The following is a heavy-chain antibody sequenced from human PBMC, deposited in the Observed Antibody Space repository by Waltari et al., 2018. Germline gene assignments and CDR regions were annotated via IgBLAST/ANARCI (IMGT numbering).Heavy chain of an antibody. D-gene: IGHD6-19*01. CDR1: GFTFSSSA. CDR3: AKGSGDGSTEYFDY. V-gene: IGHV3-23*01. J-gene: IGHJ4*02. CDR2: SSGVGAET. Sequence: EVQLLESGGGLLQRGGSLRLSCAVSGFTFSSSAVSWVRQARGKGLEWVSTSSGVGAETDYAESVKVRFTSSRDISKNTVYLHMNSLRAEDTAVYFCAKGSGDGSTEYFDYWGQGTPFTVSS.